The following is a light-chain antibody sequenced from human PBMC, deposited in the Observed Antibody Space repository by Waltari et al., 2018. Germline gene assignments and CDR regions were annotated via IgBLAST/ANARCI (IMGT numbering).Light chain of an antibody. CDR3: QSYDSSLSGWRV. CDR2: DTT. V-gene: IGLV1-40*01. CDR1: SSNIGADYD. J-gene: IGLJ1*01. Sequence: QSVLTQPPSVSGAPGQRVTISCTGGSSNIGADYDVHWYQQLPGKAPKLLIFDTTNRPSGVPNRFSGSKSGTSAFLAITGLQPEDEADYYCQSYDSSLSGWRVFGTGTKVTVL.